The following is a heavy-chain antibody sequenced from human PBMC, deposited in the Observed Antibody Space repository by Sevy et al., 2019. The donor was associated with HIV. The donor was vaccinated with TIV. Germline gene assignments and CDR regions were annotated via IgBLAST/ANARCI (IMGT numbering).Heavy chain of an antibody. Sequence: SETLSLTCTVSVGSISSYYWSWIRQPAGKGLEWIGRIYTSGSTNYNPSLKSRVTMSVDTSKNQFSLKLSSVTAADTAVYYCARGRYSSGWFDAFDIWGQGTMVTVSS. CDR1: VGSISSYY. D-gene: IGHD6-19*01. V-gene: IGHV4-4*07. CDR2: IYTSGST. CDR3: ARGRYSSGWFDAFDI. J-gene: IGHJ3*02.